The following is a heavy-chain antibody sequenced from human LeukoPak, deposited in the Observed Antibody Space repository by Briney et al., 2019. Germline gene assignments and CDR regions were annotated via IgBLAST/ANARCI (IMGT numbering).Heavy chain of an antibody. D-gene: IGHD6-6*01. CDR3: ARDVAHRQGYMDV. CDR2: ISGSGSTT. V-gene: IGHV3-23*01. Sequence: GGSLRLSCAASGFTFSSYAMTWVRQAPGKGLEWVSAISGSGSTTYYADSVKGRFTISRDNSKNTLFLWLNSLRAEDTAVYYCARDVAHRQGYMDVWGKGTTVTVSS. CDR1: GFTFSSYA. J-gene: IGHJ6*04.